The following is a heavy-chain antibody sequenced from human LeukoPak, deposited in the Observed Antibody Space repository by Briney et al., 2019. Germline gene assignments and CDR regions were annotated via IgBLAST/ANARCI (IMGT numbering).Heavy chain of an antibody. Sequence: GGSLRLSCAASGFTFSSYSMNWVRQAPGKGLEGVSSISSSSSYIYYADSVKGRFTISRDNAKNSLYLQMNSLRAEDTAVYYCAREDCSGGSCYGYWGQGTLVTVSS. V-gene: IGHV3-21*01. CDR2: ISSSSSYI. CDR1: GFTFSSYS. J-gene: IGHJ4*02. D-gene: IGHD2-15*01. CDR3: AREDCSGGSCYGY.